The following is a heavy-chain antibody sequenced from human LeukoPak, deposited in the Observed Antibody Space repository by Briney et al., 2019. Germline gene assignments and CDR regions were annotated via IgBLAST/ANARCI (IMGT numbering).Heavy chain of an antibody. CDR2: VSGRDDST. CDR1: GFTYSNYA. J-gene: IGHJ4*02. CDR3: AKWGDYDILTGYYDSDY. Sequence: GVSLRLSCAASGFTYSNYAMSWVRQAPGKGLEWVSAVSGRDDSTYYADSVKGRFTISRDNSKNTLYLQMNSLRAEDTVVYYCAKWGDYDILTGYYDSDYWGQGTLVTVSS. V-gene: IGHV3-23*01. D-gene: IGHD3-9*01.